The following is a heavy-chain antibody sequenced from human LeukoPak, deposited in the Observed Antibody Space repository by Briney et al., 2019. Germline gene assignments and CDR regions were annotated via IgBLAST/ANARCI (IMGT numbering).Heavy chain of an antibody. J-gene: IGHJ4*02. V-gene: IGHV3-30-3*01. CDR3: ARDSTDYDFWSGPRSTDY. D-gene: IGHD3-3*01. CDR1: GFTFSSYA. CDR2: ISYDGSNK. Sequence: GRSLRLSCAASGFTFSSYAMHWVRQAPGKGLEWVAVISYDGSNKYYADSVKGRFTISRDNSKNTLYLQMNSLRAEDTAVYYCARDSTDYDFWSGPRSTDYWGQGTLVTVFS.